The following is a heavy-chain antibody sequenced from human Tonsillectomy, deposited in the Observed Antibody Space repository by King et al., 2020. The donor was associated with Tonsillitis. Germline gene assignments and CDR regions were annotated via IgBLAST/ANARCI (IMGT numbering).Heavy chain of an antibody. CDR2: IRYDGDYK. J-gene: IGHJ4*02. V-gene: IGHV3-30*02. CDR1: GFTFSTYG. D-gene: IGHD1-26*01. CDR3: AKDSLGRWELLREYYFDY. Sequence: QLVQSGGGVVQPGGSLRLSCAASGFTFSTYGMHWVRQAPGKGLEWVAFIRYDGDYKYYADSVKARFTISRDNSKNTLFLQMNSQRAEDTAVYYCAKDSLGRWELLREYYFDYWGQGTLVTVSS.